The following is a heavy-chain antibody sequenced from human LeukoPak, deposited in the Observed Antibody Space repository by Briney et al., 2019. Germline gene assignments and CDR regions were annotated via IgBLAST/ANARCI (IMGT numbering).Heavy chain of an antibody. CDR1: GFTFSTYW. Sequence: GGSLRLSCVASGFTFSTYWMSWVRQAPGKGLEWLANIKEDGTGKNHVDSVKGRFTISRDNAKNSLYLQMNGLRAEDTAAYYCAREIPQQLVAMDVWGQGTTVTVSS. CDR3: AREIPQQLVAMDV. D-gene: IGHD6-13*01. V-gene: IGHV3-7*04. J-gene: IGHJ6*02. CDR2: IKEDGTGK.